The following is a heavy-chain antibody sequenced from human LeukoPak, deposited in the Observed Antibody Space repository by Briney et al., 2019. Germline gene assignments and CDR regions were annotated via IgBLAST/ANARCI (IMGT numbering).Heavy chain of an antibody. J-gene: IGHJ1*01. D-gene: IGHD6-19*01. CDR1: GFTFSDYY. Sequence: PGGSLRLSCAASGFTFSDYYMSWIRQAPGKGLEWVSYISSSGSSIYYADSVKGRFTISRDNAKNSLYLQMNSLRAEDTAVYYCAKDTAVAAPGIYFQHWGQGTLVTVSS. CDR3: AKDTAVAAPGIYFQH. CDR2: ISSSGSSI. V-gene: IGHV3-11*04.